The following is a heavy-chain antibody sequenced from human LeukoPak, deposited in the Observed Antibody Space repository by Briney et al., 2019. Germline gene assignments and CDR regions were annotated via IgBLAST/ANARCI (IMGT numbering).Heavy chain of an antibody. D-gene: IGHD6-25*01. CDR3: ARNSSGGFFNV. J-gene: IGHJ1*01. CDR2: RFESGST. Sequence: GNRFESGSTHYKPSLRGRVTVSADTSKNEFSLMLRDVTAADTAVYFCARNSSGGFFNVWGQGTLVTVSS. V-gene: IGHV4-28*01.